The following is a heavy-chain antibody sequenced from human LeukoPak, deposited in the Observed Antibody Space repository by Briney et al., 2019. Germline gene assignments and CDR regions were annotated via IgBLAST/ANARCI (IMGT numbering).Heavy chain of an antibody. CDR1: GFTFSSYS. J-gene: IGHJ4*02. Sequence: GGTLRLSCAASGFTFSSYSMNWVRQAPAKGLEWVSSISSSSSYIYYADSVKGRFTTSRDNAKNSLYLQMNGLRAEYTALYYCARTLGSMVRGFLDYWGQGTLVTVSS. CDR2: ISSSSSYI. D-gene: IGHD3-10*01. V-gene: IGHV3-21*04. CDR3: ARTLGSMVRGFLDY.